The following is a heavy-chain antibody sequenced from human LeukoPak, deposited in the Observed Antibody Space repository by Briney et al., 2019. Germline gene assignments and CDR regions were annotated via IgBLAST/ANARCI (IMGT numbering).Heavy chain of an antibody. Sequence: PGGSLRLSCAASGFTFSSYSMNWVRQAPGKGLEWVSYISSSSSTIYYADSVKGRFTISRDNAKNSLYLQMNSPRAEDTAVYYCVLGGYCSSTSCYGVYWGQGTLVTVSS. CDR3: VLGGYCSSTSCYGVY. CDR2: ISSSSSTI. V-gene: IGHV3-48*01. CDR1: GFTFSSYS. J-gene: IGHJ4*02. D-gene: IGHD2-2*01.